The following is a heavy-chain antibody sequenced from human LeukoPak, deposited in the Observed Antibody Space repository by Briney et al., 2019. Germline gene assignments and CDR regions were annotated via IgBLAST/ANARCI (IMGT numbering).Heavy chain of an antibody. CDR3: ARVRGSSGWYWFDP. Sequence: ASVKVSCKASGYTFTGYYMHWVRQAPGQGLEWMGWIHPYSGGTSYEQKFQGRVTMPRDTSISTAYMDLSRLRFDDTAVYYCARVRGSSGWYWFDPWGQGTLVTVSS. D-gene: IGHD6-19*01. V-gene: IGHV1-2*02. CDR1: GYTFTGYY. CDR2: IHPYSGGT. J-gene: IGHJ5*02.